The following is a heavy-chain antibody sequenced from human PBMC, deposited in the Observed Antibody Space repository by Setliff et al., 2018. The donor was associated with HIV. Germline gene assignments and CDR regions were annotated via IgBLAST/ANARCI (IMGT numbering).Heavy chain of an antibody. J-gene: IGHJ4*02. D-gene: IGHD2-2*01. CDR1: GGSISAESYS. Sequence: SETLSLTCTVSGGSISAESYSWAWIRQPPGKGLEWIGAINYSGTTYYNPSLQSRVTMAVDTSKNQLSLKLNSVTAADTAVYYCARGIIVIVPAPFYYFDYWGQGTLVTVSS. CDR2: INYSGTT. V-gene: IGHV4-39*07. CDR3: ARGIIVIVPAPFYYFDY.